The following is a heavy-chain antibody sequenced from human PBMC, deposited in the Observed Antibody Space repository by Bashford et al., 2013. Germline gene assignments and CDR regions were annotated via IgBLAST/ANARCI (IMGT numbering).Heavy chain of an antibody. J-gene: IGHJ3*02. D-gene: IGHD3-9*01. CDR3: ARTDWAPDDAFDI. CDR2: NYSGGST. V-gene: IGHV3-53*01. Sequence: VRQAPGKGLEWVSVNYSGGSTYYADSVKGRFTISRDNSKNTLYLQLNSLRAEDTAVYYCARTDWAPDDAFDIWGQGTMVTVSS.